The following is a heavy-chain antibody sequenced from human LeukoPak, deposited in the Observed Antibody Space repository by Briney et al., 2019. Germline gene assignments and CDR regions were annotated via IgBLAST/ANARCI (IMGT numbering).Heavy chain of an antibody. CDR1: GFSFSDYT. Sequence: GGSLRLSCAAFGFSFSDYTMNWVRQAPGKGLGWVSSISSRGGYIHYADSLKGRFTISRENAQNLLFLQLNSLRVEDTAVYYCARSRADSLDFWGRGTMVTVSS. J-gene: IGHJ3*01. V-gene: IGHV3-21*01. CDR2: ISSRGGYI. CDR3: ARSRADSLDF.